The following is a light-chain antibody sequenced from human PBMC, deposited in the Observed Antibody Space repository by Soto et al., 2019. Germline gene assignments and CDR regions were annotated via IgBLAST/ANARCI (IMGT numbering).Light chain of an antibody. CDR2: AAY. V-gene: IGKV1-39*01. J-gene: IGKJ4*01. Sequence: DIPMTQSPSSLSASVGDRVTITCRASQSVANYLNWYQQKPGKAPSLLIFAAYILQTGVPSRFTGGGSGTDFTLTISSLQPEDYATYFCQQTYSSPLTFGGGTKVEIK. CDR3: QQTYSSPLT. CDR1: QSVANY.